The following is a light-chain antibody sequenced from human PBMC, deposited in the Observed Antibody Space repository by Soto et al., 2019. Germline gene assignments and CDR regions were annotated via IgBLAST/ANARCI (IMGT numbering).Light chain of an antibody. CDR1: RSDVGNYKY. Sequence: QSALTQSPSASGSPGQSVTISCTGTRSDVGNYKYVSWYQQHPGKAPKLMIYEVSKRPSGVPDRFSGSKSGKTASLTVSGLKAEDEADYYCSSYAGSNNWVCGGWTKLTVL. CDR2: EVS. CDR3: SSYAGSNNWV. V-gene: IGLV2-8*01. J-gene: IGLJ3*02.